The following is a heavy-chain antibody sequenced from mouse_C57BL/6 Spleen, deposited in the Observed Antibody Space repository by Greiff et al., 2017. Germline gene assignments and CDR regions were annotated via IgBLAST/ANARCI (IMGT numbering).Heavy chain of an antibody. V-gene: IGHV1-64*01. J-gene: IGHJ2*01. D-gene: IGHD2-4*01. CDR3: ARSGYDYADY. CDR2: FHPNSGST. Sequence: QVQLQQPGAELVKPGASVKLSCKASGYTFTSYWMHWVKQRPGQGLEWIGMFHPNSGSTNYNEKFKSKATLTVDKSSSTAYMQLSSLTSEDSAVYYCARSGYDYADYWGQGTTLTVSS. CDR1: GYTFTSYW.